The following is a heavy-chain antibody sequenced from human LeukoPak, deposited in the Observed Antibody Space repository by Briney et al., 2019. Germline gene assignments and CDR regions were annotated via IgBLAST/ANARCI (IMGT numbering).Heavy chain of an antibody. V-gene: IGHV3-48*01. CDR2: ISSSSSTI. J-gene: IGHJ4*02. CDR3: ARDNVLTGYYMVDY. Sequence: GGSLRLSCAASGFTFSSYEMNWVRQAPGKGLEWVSYISSSSSTIYYADSVKGRFTISRDNAKNSLYLQMNSLRAEDTAVYYCARDNVLTGYYMVDYWGQGTLVTVSS. D-gene: IGHD3-9*01. CDR1: GFTFSSYE.